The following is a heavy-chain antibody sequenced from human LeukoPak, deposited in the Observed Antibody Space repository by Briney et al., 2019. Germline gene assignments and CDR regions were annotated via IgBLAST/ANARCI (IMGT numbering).Heavy chain of an antibody. Sequence: GASVKVSCKASGYTFTSYGISWVRRAPGQGLEWMGWISAYNGNTNYAQKLQGRVTMTTDTSTSTAYMERRSLRSDDTAVYYCARVTGLYSSEYYFDYWGQGTLVTVSS. V-gene: IGHV1-18*04. D-gene: IGHD6-19*01. CDR1: GYTFTSYG. J-gene: IGHJ4*01. CDR3: ARVTGLYSSEYYFDY. CDR2: ISAYNGNT.